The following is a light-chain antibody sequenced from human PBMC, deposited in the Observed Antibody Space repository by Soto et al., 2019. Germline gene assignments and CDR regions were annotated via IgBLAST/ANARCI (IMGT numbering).Light chain of an antibody. V-gene: IGKV3-20*01. Sequence: VLTQSPGTLSLSPGERATLSCRASQSVSSSYLAWYQQKPGQAPRLLIYGASSRATGIPDRFSGSGSGTDFTLTISRLEPEDFAVYYCQQYGSSLFTFGPGTEVDI. CDR2: GAS. CDR3: QQYGSSLFT. CDR1: QSVSSSY. J-gene: IGKJ3*01.